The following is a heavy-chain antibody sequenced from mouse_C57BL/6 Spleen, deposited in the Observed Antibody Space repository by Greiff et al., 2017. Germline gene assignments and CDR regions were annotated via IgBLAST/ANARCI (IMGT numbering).Heavy chain of an antibody. CDR2: IWGGGST. Sequence: QVQLQQSGPGLVQPSQSLSITCTVSGFSLTSYGVHWVRQSPGKGLEWLGVIWGGGSTDYNAAFISRLSISKDNSKGQVFFKMNSLQSDDTAIYYCARKGLGRGWFAYWGQGTLVTVSA. D-gene: IGHD4-1*01. J-gene: IGHJ3*01. CDR3: ARKGLGRGWFAY. CDR1: GFSLTSYG. V-gene: IGHV2-2*01.